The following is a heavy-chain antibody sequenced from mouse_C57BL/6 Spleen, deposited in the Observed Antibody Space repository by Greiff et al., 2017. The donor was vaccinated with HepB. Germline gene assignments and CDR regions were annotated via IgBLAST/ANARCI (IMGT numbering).Heavy chain of an antibody. D-gene: IGHD1-1*01. CDR1: GYAFSSSW. J-gene: IGHJ3*01. CDR3: ARGDYGSDAY. V-gene: IGHV1-82*01. Sequence: VKLQESGPELVKPGASVKISCKASGYAFSSSWMNWVKQRPGKGLEWIGRSYPGDGDTNYNGKFKGKATLTADKSSSTAYMQLSSLTSEDSAVYFCARGDYGSDAYWGQGTLVTVSA. CDR2: SYPGDGDT.